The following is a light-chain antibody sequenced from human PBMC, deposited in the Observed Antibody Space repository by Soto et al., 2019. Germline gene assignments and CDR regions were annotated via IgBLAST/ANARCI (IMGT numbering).Light chain of an antibody. CDR2: DVS. J-gene: IGLJ1*01. V-gene: IGLV2-8*01. CDR1: SSDVGGYNY. CDR3: SSCAGTHIA. Sequence: QSALTQPPSASGSPGQSVTISCTGTSSDVGGYNYVSWYQQHPGKAPKLMIYDVSSRPSGVPDRFSGSKSGNTASLTVSGLQAEDEADYYCSSCAGTHIAFGTGTELTVL.